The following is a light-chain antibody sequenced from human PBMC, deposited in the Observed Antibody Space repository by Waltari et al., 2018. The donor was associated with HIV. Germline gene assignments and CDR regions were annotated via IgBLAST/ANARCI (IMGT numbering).Light chain of an antibody. Sequence: QSVLTQPPSVSGAPGQRVIISCTWSSLTIGARADVHWYQQLPGAVPKVLIYGNTNRPSGVPDRFSGSKSGASASLAIAGLQTDDEADYYCQSYDNSLNAVVVGGGTRLTVL. CDR2: GNT. CDR1: SLTIGARAD. CDR3: QSYDNSLNAVV. J-gene: IGLJ2*01. V-gene: IGLV1-40*01.